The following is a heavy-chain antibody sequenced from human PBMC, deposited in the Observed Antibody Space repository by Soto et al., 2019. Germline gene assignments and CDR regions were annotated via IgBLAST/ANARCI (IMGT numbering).Heavy chain of an antibody. Sequence: EVQLVESGGDLVQPGGSLRLSCAASGFTFNTYDFHWVRQATGKGLEWVSGIGTAGDTYYAGSVKGRFIMSRENVKNSLYLQMNSLRAGDTAVYYCTRGADGFDYWGQGTLVTVSS. CDR2: IGTAGDT. V-gene: IGHV3-13*01. CDR1: GFTFNTYD. CDR3: TRGADGFDY. J-gene: IGHJ4*02. D-gene: IGHD3-16*01.